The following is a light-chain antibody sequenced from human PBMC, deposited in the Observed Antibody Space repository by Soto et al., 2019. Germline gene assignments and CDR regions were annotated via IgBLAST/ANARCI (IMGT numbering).Light chain of an antibody. J-gene: IGKJ4*01. CDR1: QSVRSN. Sequence: EIVLTQSPGTLSLSPGEGASLSCRASQSVRSNYLAWYQQKPGQAPRLLIYGASTRATGIPARFSGSGSGTEFTLTISSLQSEDFAVYYCQQYNNWPLTFGGGTKVDIK. CDR2: GAS. CDR3: QQYNNWPLT. V-gene: IGKV3-15*01.